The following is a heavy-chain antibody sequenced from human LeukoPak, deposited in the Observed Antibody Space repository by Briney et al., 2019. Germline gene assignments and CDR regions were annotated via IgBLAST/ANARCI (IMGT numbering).Heavy chain of an antibody. J-gene: IGHJ6*03. CDR3: ATWRAHYYYMDV. Sequence: GASVKVSCKASGYTFTDYYMHWVQQAPGKGLEWMGRVDPEDGETIYAEKFQGRVTMTEDTSTDTAYMELSSLRSEDTAVYYCATWRAHYYYMDVWGKGTTVTVSS. CDR2: VDPEDGET. V-gene: IGHV1-69-2*01. CDR1: GYTFTDYY. D-gene: IGHD3-3*01.